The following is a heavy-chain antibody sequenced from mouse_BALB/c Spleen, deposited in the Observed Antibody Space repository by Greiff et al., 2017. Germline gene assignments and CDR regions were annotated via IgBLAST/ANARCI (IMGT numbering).Heavy chain of an antibody. J-gene: IGHJ1*01. CDR3: ARGDGYGYFDV. D-gene: IGHD3-3*01. CDR1: GFTFSSYA. CDR2: ISSGGSYT. Sequence: DVMLVESGGGLVKPGGSLKLSCAASGFTFSSYAMSWVRQSPEKRLEWVAEISSGGSYTYYPDTVTGRFTISRDNAKNTLYLEMSSLRSEDTAMYSCARGDGYGYFDVWGEGTTVTVSS. V-gene: IGHV5-9-4*01.